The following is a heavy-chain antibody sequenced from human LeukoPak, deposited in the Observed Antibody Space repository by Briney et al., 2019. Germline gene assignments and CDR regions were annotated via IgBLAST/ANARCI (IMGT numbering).Heavy chain of an antibody. CDR2: IYPGDSDT. D-gene: IGHD6-13*01. CDR1: GYSFTSYW. J-gene: IGHJ1*01. Sequence: GESLKISCKGSGYSFTSYWIGWVRQMPGKGLEWMGIIYPGDSDTRYSPSFQGQVTISADKSTSTAYLQWSSLKASDTAMYYCALGTYSSSWYGLYEYFQHWGQGTLVTVSS. V-gene: IGHV5-51*01. CDR3: ALGTYSSSWYGLYEYFQH.